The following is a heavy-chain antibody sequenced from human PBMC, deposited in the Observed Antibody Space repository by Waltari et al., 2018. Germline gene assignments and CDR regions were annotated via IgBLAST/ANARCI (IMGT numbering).Heavy chain of an antibody. J-gene: IGHJ4*02. CDR2: ISIDGSNK. CDR3: ARDPGSNRAIVVAFDY. V-gene: IGHV3-30-3*01. D-gene: IGHD2-15*01. CDR1: GFTFSSYA. Sequence: QVQLVESGGGVVQPGRSLRLSCAASGFTFSSYAMHWVRQAPGKGLGWVEVISIDGSNKYYADSVKGRFTISRDNSKNTLYLQMNILRAEDTAVYYCARDPGSNRAIVVAFDYWGQGTLVTVSS.